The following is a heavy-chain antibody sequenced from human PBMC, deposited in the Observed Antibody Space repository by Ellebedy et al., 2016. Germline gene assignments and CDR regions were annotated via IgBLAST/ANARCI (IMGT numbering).Heavy chain of an antibody. J-gene: IGHJ4*02. V-gene: IGHV4-39*07. Sequence: SETLSLTXKVSGGSISSSTYYWGWIRQPPGKGLEWIGSTFHSGSMYYNPSLKSRVTISVDTSKNQFSLRLTSATAADTAVYYCARVNSPAYFDKWGQGTLVTVSS. CDR1: GGSISSSTYY. D-gene: IGHD4-23*01. CDR3: ARVNSPAYFDK. CDR2: TFHSGSM.